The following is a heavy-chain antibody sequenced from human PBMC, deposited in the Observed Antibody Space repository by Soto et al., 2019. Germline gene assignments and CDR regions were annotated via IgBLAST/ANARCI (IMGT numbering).Heavy chain of an antibody. J-gene: IGHJ4*02. CDR2: IYYSGNT. CDR3: ARDSDY. CDR1: GDSFISDDYY. Sequence: VQLQESGPGLVKPSQTLSLTCTVPGDSFISDDYYWSWLRQPPGKSPEWIGYIYYSGNTYYNPSLKSRVFRSVDRSKNQFSLELSSVTAADTAVYYCARDSDYWSRGTLVTVSS. V-gene: IGHV4-30-4*08.